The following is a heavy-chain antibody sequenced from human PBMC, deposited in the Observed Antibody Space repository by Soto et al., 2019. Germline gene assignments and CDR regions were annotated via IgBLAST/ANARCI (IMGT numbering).Heavy chain of an antibody. J-gene: IGHJ6*02. CDR1: GGTFSSYT. V-gene: IGHV1-69*02. CDR2: IIPILGIA. CDR3: ARGYSGYDRHYYYGMDV. D-gene: IGHD5-12*01. Sequence: QVQLVQSGAEVKKPGSSVKVSCKASGGTFSSYTISWVRQAPGQGLEWMGRIIPILGIANYAQKFQGRVMITADKSTSTAYMELSSLRSEDTAVYYCARGYSGYDRHYYYGMDVWGQGTTVTVSS.